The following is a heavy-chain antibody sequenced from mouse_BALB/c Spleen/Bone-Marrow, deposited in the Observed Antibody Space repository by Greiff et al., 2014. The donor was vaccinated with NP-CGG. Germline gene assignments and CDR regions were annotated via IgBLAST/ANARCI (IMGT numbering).Heavy chain of an antibody. Sequence: QVQLKQSGAELAKPGASVKMSCKTSGYTFTTYWIHWVKQRPGQGLEWIGYINPSTGYTEYNQKFKDKATLTADKSSSTAYMQLSSPTSEEFAVYYCAREGIYYGNTWFAYWGQGTLVTVSA. CDR2: INPSTGYT. V-gene: IGHV1-7*01. J-gene: IGHJ3*01. CDR1: GYTFTTYW. CDR3: AREGIYYGNTWFAY. D-gene: IGHD2-1*01.